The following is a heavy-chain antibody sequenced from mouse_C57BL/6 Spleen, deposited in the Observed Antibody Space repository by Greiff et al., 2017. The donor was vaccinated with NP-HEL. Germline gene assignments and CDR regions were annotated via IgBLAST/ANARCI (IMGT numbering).Heavy chain of an antibody. Sequence: VQLVESGAELVRPGASVTLSCKASGYTFTDYEMHWVKQTPVHGLEWIGAIDPETGGTAYNQKFKGKAILTADKSSSTAYMQLRSLTSEDSAVYYCTRSIYYYGSSYAMDYWGQGTSVTVSS. J-gene: IGHJ4*01. D-gene: IGHD1-1*01. CDR3: TRSIYYYGSSYAMDY. CDR2: IDPETGGT. V-gene: IGHV1-15*01. CDR1: GYTFTDYE.